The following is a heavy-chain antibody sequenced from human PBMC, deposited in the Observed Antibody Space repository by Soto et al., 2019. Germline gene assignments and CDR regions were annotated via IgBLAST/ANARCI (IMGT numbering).Heavy chain of an antibody. D-gene: IGHD3-10*01. J-gene: IGHJ6*02. Sequence: ASVKVSCKASGYTFIDYYVHWVRRAPGQGLEWMGWINPNSGGTNYAQRFQGWVTMTRDRSISTAYMELSRLKSDDTAVYYCARVGGGLASLGYYGMDVWGQGTTVTVSS. V-gene: IGHV1-2*04. CDR2: INPNSGGT. CDR3: ARVGGGLASLGYYGMDV. CDR1: GYTFIDYY.